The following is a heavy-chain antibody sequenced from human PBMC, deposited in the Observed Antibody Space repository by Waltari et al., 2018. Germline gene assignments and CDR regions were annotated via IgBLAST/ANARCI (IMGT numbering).Heavy chain of an antibody. CDR1: GGSISSYY. J-gene: IGHJ6*02. CDR2: IYYSGST. V-gene: IGHV4-59*01. Sequence: QVQLQESGPGLVKPSETLSLTCTVSGGSISSYYWSWTRQPLGKGLEWMGYIYYSGSTNYTPSLKSRVTISVDTSKNQFSLKLISVTAADTAVYYCARGPYYSSSWLDYYYGMDVWGQGTTVTVSS. D-gene: IGHD6-13*01. CDR3: ARGPYYSSSWLDYYYGMDV.